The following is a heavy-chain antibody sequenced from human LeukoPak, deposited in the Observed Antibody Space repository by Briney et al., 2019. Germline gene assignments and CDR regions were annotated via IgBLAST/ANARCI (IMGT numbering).Heavy chain of an antibody. V-gene: IGHV3-66*01. D-gene: IGHD3-9*01. Sequence: GGSLRLSCAASGFTVSSHYMSWVRQAPGKGLEWVSVLYSGGTTYYADSVKGRFTISRDNSKNTLYLQMNSLRAEDTAVYYCARDLETDISDAFDIWGRGTMVTDSS. CDR1: GFTVSSHY. CDR2: LYSGGTT. CDR3: ARDLETDISDAFDI. J-gene: IGHJ3*02.